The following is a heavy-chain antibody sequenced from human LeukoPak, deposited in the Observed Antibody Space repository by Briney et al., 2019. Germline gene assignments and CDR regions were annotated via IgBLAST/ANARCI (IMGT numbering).Heavy chain of an antibody. D-gene: IGHD3-9*01. Sequence: GASVKVSCKASGYTSTSDDINWVRQATGQGLEWMGWMSPKSGNTGYAQKFQGRVTMTKNTSISTAYMELSSLRSEDTAVYYCARAQTNYDILTGYYEFEDWGQGTLVTVSS. V-gene: IGHV1-8*01. CDR1: GYTSTSDD. J-gene: IGHJ4*02. CDR2: MSPKSGNT. CDR3: ARAQTNYDILTGYYEFED.